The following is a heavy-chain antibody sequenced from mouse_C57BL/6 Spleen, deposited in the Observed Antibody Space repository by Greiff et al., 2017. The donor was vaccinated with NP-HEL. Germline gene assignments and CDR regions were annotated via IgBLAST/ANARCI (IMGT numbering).Heavy chain of an antibody. Sequence: VQLQQPGAELVMPGASVKLSCKASGYTFTSYWMHWVKQRPGQGLEWIGEIDPSDSYTNYNQKFKGKSTLTVDKSSSTAYMQLSSLTSEDSAVYYCARSDGSSYLWYFDVWGTGTTVTVSS. CDR3: ARSDGSSYLWYFDV. J-gene: IGHJ1*03. CDR1: GYTFTSYW. V-gene: IGHV1-69*01. D-gene: IGHD1-1*01. CDR2: IDPSDSYT.